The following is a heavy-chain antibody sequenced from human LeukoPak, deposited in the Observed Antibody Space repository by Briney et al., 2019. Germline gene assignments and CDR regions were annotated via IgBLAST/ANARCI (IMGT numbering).Heavy chain of an antibody. V-gene: IGHV4-59*08. CDR1: GGSNSNYY. Sequence: SETLSLTCIVSGGSNSNYYWTWIRQPPGKGLERIGYIYYSGSTNYNPSLKSRVTISVDTSKNQFSLKLTSVTAADTAVFYCARQAGSYAFYYYDYWGQGTLVTVSS. CDR3: ARQAGSYAFYYYDY. D-gene: IGHD2-2*01. CDR2: IYYSGST. J-gene: IGHJ4*02.